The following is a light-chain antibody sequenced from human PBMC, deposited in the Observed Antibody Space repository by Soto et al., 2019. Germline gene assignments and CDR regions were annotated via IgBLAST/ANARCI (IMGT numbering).Light chain of an antibody. Sequence: EIVLTQSPGTLSLSPGERATLSCRASQSVSNNYLAWYQQKPGQAPSLLIYDTSTRATGVPDRFSGSGSGTDFTLTISRLEPEDFAVYYCQQYGSSLITFGQGTRLEIK. J-gene: IGKJ5*01. V-gene: IGKV3-20*01. CDR1: QSVSNNY. CDR3: QQYGSSLIT. CDR2: DTS.